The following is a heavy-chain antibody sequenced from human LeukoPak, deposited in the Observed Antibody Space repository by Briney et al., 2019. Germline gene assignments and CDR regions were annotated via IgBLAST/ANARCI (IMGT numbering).Heavy chain of an antibody. D-gene: IGHD1-26*01. V-gene: IGHV3-23*01. CDR2: ISGSGGNT. J-gene: IGHJ5*02. CDR1: GFTFSNFA. Sequence: GAPLRLSCAASGFTFSNFAMNWVRQAPGKGLEWVSAISGSGGNTYYADSVKGRFTISRDNSKNTLYLQMNSLRAEDTAVYYCASSPSRSFGLKFDPWGQGTLVTVSS. CDR3: ASSPSRSFGLKFDP.